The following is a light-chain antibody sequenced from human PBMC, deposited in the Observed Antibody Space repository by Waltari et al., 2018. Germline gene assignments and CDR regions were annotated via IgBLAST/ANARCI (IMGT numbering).Light chain of an antibody. V-gene: IGKV1-39*01. CDR3: QQSYSTPPYT. Sequence: DIQMTQSPSSLSASVGDRVTITCRASQSISSYLNWYQQKPGKAPQLLIYAASSLQSGVPSRFSSSGSGTDFTLTISSLQPEDFATYYCQQSYSTPPYTFGQGTKLEIK. CDR1: QSISSY. J-gene: IGKJ2*01. CDR2: AAS.